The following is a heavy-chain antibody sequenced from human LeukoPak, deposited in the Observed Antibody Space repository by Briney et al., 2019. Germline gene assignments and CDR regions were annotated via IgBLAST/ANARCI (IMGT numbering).Heavy chain of an antibody. CDR1: GFTFSNYA. V-gene: IGHV3-23*01. CDR2: ISGSGTNT. Sequence: GGSLRLSCAASGFTFSNYAISWVRQAPGKGLEWVSDISGSGTNTYYADSVKGRFTISRDKSKNTLYLQMNSLRAEDTAVYYCLLAVTRVYWGQGTLVTVSS. CDR3: LLAVTRVY. J-gene: IGHJ4*02. D-gene: IGHD6-19*01.